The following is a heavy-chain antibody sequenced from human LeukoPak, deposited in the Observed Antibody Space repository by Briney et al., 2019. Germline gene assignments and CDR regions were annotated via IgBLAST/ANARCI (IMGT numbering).Heavy chain of an antibody. D-gene: IGHD2-21*02. Sequence: ASVTVSCKASGYSFTGYYTHWVRQAPGQGLEWMGWINPNSGDANYAQKFQGRVTMTADTSISTAYMELDSLTSDDTAVYYCARDVVVAGIDYWGQGTLVTVSS. CDR3: ARDVVVAGIDY. CDR1: GYSFTGYY. J-gene: IGHJ4*02. CDR2: INPNSGDA. V-gene: IGHV1-2*02.